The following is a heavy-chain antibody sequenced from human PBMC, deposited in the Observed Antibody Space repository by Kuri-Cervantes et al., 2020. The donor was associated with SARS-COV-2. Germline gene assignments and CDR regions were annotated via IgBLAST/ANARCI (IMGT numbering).Heavy chain of an antibody. CDR1: GYTFTSYG. J-gene: IGHJ6*03. Sequence: SVKVSCKASGYTFTSYGISWVRQAPGQGLEWMGGIIPIFGTANYAQKFQGRVTITADESTSTAYMELSSLRSEDTAVYYCARMGWGYCSGGSCHYYYYMDVWGKGTTVTVSS. D-gene: IGHD2-15*01. CDR3: ARMGWGYCSGGSCHYYYYMDV. CDR2: IIPIFGTA. V-gene: IGHV1-69*13.